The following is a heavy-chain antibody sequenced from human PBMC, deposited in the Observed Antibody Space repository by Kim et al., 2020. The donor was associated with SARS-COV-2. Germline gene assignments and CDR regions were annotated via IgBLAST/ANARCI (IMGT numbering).Heavy chain of an antibody. CDR2: IIPILGIA. D-gene: IGHD3-10*01. CDR3: AGSYGSGSYYPA. V-gene: IGHV1-69*04. Sequence: SVKVSCKASGGTFSSYAISRVRQAPGQGLEWMGRIIPILGIANYAQKFQGRVTITADKSTSTAYMELSSLRSEDTAVYYCAGSYGSGSYYPAWGQGTLVTVSS. CDR1: GGTFSSYA. J-gene: IGHJ5*02.